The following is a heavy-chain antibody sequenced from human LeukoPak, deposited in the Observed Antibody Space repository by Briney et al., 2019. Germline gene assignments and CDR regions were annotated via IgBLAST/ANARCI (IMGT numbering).Heavy chain of an antibody. Sequence: GGSLRLSCAASGFTVSSNYMSWVRQAPGKGLEWVSVIYSGGSTYYADSVKGRFTISRGNSKNTLYLQMNSLRAEDTAVYYCARGGTAMGYYGMDVWGQGTTVTVSS. CDR3: ARGGTAMGYYGMDV. CDR1: GFTVSSNY. D-gene: IGHD5-18*01. V-gene: IGHV3-53*01. CDR2: IYSGGST. J-gene: IGHJ6*02.